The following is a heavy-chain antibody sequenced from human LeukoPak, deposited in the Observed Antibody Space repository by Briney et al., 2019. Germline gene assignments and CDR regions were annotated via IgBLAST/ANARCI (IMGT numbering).Heavy chain of an antibody. D-gene: IGHD2-15*01. J-gene: IGHJ4*02. CDR2: ISGSGGST. Sequence: PGGSLRLSCVASGFTFSTYALSWVRQAPGKGLEWVSSISGSGGSTDYADSVKGRFTLSRGNFENTLYLHMSSLRADDTAIYYCARAGKAAAFDYWGQGTLVTVSS. CDR1: GFTFSTYA. V-gene: IGHV3-23*01. CDR3: ARAGKAAAFDY.